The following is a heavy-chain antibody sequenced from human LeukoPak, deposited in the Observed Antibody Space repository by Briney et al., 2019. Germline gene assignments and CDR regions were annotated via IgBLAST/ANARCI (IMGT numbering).Heavy chain of an antibody. V-gene: IGHV4-59*01. D-gene: IGHD3-16*02. CDR2: LYYSGIT. CDR1: GGSLSSYY. Sequence: SETLSLTSTVSGGSLSSYYWSWLPPPPGQGLGWVGHLYYSGITNYNPSLKSRVTISLDTTKTQCYLKLSWVTAADTAVYYCARPLVYYYYYMDVWGKGTTVTISS. J-gene: IGHJ6*03. CDR3: ARPLVYYYYYMDV.